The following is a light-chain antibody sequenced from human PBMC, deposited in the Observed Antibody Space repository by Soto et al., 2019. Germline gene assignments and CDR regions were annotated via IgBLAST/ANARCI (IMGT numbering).Light chain of an antibody. J-gene: IGLJ3*02. CDR1: GSDVGGYNF. Sequence: QSALTQPRSVSGSPGQSVTISSTGTGSDVGGYNFVSWYQQCPGKAPKLMIYDVSKRPSGVPDRFSGSKSGNTASLTISGLQAEDDADYYCCSYAGSYTVVFGGGTKLTVL. CDR2: DVS. V-gene: IGLV2-11*01. CDR3: CSYAGSYTVV.